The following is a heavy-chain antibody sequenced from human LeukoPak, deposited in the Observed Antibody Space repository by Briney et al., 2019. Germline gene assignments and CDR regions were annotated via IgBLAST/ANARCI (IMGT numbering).Heavy chain of an antibody. CDR1: GFTFSSCG. CDR2: ISYDGSNK. J-gene: IGHJ3*02. V-gene: IGHV3-30*19. CDR3: ARDPPSVSWELLRGAFDI. Sequence: GGSLRLSCAASGFTFSSCGMHWVRQAPGKGLEWVAVISYDGSNKYYADSVKGRFTISRDNSKNTLYLQMNSLRAEDTAVYYCARDPPSVSWELLRGAFDIWGQGTMVTVSS. D-gene: IGHD1-26*01.